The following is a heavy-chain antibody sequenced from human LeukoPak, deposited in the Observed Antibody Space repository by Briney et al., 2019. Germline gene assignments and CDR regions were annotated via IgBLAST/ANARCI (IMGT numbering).Heavy chain of an antibody. D-gene: IGHD3-22*01. J-gene: IGHJ3*02. CDR1: GFTFSSYA. Sequence: GGSLRLSCAASGFTFSSYAMSWVRQAPGKGLEWVSAISDSDGSTYYADSVKGRFTISRDNSKNTLYLQMNSLRAEDTAVYYCAKDLDPYYYDSSGYTIWGQGTMVTVSS. V-gene: IGHV3-23*01. CDR2: ISDSDGST. CDR3: AKDLDPYYYDSSGYTI.